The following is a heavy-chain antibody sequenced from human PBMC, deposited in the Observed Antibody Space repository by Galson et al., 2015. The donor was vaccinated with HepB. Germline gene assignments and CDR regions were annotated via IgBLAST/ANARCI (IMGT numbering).Heavy chain of an antibody. D-gene: IGHD4-17*01. Sequence: SVKVSCKASGYTFTSYGISWVRQAPGQGLEWMGWISAYNGNTNYAQKLQGRVTMTTDTSTSTAYMELRSLRSDDTAVYYCARDVFYGDSGGYYYGMDVWGQGTTVTVSS. CDR3: ARDVFYGDSGGYYYGMDV. CDR1: GYTFTSYG. V-gene: IGHV1-18*04. J-gene: IGHJ6*02. CDR2: ISAYNGNT.